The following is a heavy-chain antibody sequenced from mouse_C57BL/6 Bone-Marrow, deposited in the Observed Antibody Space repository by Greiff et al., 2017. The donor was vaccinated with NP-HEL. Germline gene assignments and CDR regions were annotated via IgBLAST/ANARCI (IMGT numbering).Heavy chain of an antibody. D-gene: IGHD1-1*01. CDR2: INPYNGGT. CDR1: GYTFTDYY. J-gene: IGHJ3*01. CDR3: ARNYYGSSYGFAY. V-gene: IGHV1-19*01. Sequence: EVQLQQSGPVLVKPGASVKMSCKASGYTFTDYYMNWVKQSHGKSLEWIGVINPYNGGTSYNQKFKGKATLTVDKSSSTAYMELNSLTSDDSAVYYCARNYYGSSYGFAYWGQGTLVTVSA.